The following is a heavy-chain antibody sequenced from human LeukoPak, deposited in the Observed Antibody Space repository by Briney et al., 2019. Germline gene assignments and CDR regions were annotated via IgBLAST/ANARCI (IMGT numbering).Heavy chain of an antibody. Sequence: SQTLSLTCAISGDSVSSNSAAWNWIRQSPSRGLEWLGRTYYRSKWYNDYAVSVKSRITINPDTSKNQFSLQLNSVTPEDTAVYYCAKERAVGYCGGGSCYHAFDIWGQGTMVTVSS. J-gene: IGHJ3*02. CDR1: GDSVSSNSAA. V-gene: IGHV6-1*01. CDR2: TYYRSKWYN. CDR3: AKERAVGYCGGGSCYHAFDI. D-gene: IGHD2-15*01.